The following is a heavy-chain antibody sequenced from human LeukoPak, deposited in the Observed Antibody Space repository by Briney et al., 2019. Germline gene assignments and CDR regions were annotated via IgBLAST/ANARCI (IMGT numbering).Heavy chain of an antibody. V-gene: IGHV3-43*01. CDR2: ISWDGDST. D-gene: IGHD1-26*01. CDR3: AKGAAAVGAPTLDD. Sequence: PGGSLRLSCAASGFTFDDYTMHWVRQTPGKGLEWVSLISWDGDSTYYADSVKGRFTISRDNSKNSLYLQMNGLRTEDTALYYCAKGAAAVGAPTLDDWGQGTLVTVSS. J-gene: IGHJ4*02. CDR1: GFTFDDYT.